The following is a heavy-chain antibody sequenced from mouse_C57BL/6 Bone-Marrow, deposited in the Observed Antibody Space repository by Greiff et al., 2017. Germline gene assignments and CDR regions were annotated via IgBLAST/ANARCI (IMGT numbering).Heavy chain of an antibody. J-gene: IGHJ3*01. CDR2: ISYDGSN. CDR1: GYSITSGYY. Sequence: EVKLVESGPGLVKPSQSLSLTCSVTGYSITSGYYWNWIRQFPGNKLEWMGYISYDGSNNYNPSLKNRISITRDTSKNQFFLKLNSVTTEDTATYYCARSRAYWGQGTLVTVSA. V-gene: IGHV3-6*01. CDR3: ARSRAY.